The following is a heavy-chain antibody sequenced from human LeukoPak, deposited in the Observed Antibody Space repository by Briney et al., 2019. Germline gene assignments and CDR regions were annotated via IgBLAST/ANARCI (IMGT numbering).Heavy chain of an antibody. CDR2: INHSGST. Sequence: SETLSLTCAVYGGSFSGYYWSWIRQPPGKGLEWIGEINHSGSTNYNPSLKSRVTISVDTSKNQFSLKLSSVTAADTAVYYCARVQYLNYFDYWGQGTLVTVSS. J-gene: IGHJ4*02. V-gene: IGHV4-34*01. D-gene: IGHD4-11*01. CDR1: GGSFSGYY. CDR3: ARVQYLNYFDY.